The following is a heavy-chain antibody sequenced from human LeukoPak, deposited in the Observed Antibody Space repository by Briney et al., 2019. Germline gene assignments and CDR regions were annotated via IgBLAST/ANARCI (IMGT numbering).Heavy chain of an antibody. CDR2: ISGSGGST. CDR1: GFTFSGYA. CDR3: AKSLWFGELLCDY. J-gene: IGHJ4*02. V-gene: IGHV3-23*01. Sequence: GGSLRLSCAASGFTFSGYAMSWVRQAPGKGLEWVSAISGSGGSTYYADSVKGRFTISRDNSKNTLYLQMNSLRAEDTAVYYCAKSLWFGELLCDYWGQGTLVTVSS. D-gene: IGHD3-10*01.